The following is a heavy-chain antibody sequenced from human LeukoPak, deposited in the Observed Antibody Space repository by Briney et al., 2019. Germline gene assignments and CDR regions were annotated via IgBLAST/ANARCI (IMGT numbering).Heavy chain of an antibody. CDR2: TYYRSKWYT. D-gene: IGHD6-19*01. Sequence: SQTLSLTCAISGDGVSSNSAAWNWIRQSPSRGLEWLGRTYYRSKWYTDSSVSVKSPITNHTDTSKNQSSLKLSSVTAADTAVYYCVRGRYSSGWFKDKNWFDPWGQGIPVTVSS. J-gene: IGHJ5*02. CDR3: VRGRYSSGWFKDKNWFDP. CDR1: GDGVSSNSAA. V-gene: IGHV6-1*01.